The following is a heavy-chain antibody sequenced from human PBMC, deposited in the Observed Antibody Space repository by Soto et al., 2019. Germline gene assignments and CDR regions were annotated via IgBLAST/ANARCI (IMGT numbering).Heavy chain of an antibody. D-gene: IGHD6-19*01. V-gene: IGHV3-13*01. CDR1: GFSFSYYD. Sequence: EVQLVESGGGLVQPGGSLRLSCAASGFSFSYYDMHWVRQATGKGLEWVSGIGTAGDTHYAGSVKGRFTISRENAKNSCYVGMDSLRAGDRAVYYCARGWGSSGWSLDYWGQGTLVTVSS. CDR2: IGTAGDT. CDR3: ARGWGSSGWSLDY. J-gene: IGHJ4*02.